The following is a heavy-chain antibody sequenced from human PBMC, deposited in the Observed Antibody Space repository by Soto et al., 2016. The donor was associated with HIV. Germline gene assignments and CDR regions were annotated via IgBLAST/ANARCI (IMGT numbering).Heavy chain of an antibody. J-gene: IGHJ4*02. D-gene: IGHD3-10*01. CDR1: GFTFSSYA. CDR2: ISGSGGST. CDR3: AKGYHYYGSGSYPPSYFDY. Sequence: EVQLLESGGGLVQPGGSLRLSCAASGFTFSSYAMSWVRQAPGKGLEWVSAISGSGGSTYYADSVKGRFTISRDNSKNTLYLQMNSLRAEDTAVYYCAKGYHYYGSGSYPPSYFDYWGQGTLVHRLL. V-gene: IGHV3-23*01.